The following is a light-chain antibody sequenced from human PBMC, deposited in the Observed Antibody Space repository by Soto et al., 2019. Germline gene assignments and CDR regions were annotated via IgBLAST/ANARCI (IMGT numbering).Light chain of an antibody. J-gene: IGKJ2*03. Sequence: EIVLTQSPGTLSLSPGERDTLACRASLSVSRRFLASYQQKPGQAPRLLMYGASSRATGIPDRFSGTGSGTDFTLTVSRLEPGEVAVYYCQQYGSSPYSFGLGTKLE. V-gene: IGKV3-20*01. CDR1: LSVSRRF. CDR2: GAS. CDR3: QQYGSSPYS.